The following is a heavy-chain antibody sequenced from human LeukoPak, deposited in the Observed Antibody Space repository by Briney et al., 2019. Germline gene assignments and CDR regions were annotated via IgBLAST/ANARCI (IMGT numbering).Heavy chain of an antibody. D-gene: IGHD6-13*01. CDR2: VFFDGSKK. V-gene: IGHV3-30*04. CDR3: ARDMAAAGSFFGLNP. Sequence: PGGSLRLSCAASGFIFSNYAMHWVRQAPGKGLEWVVAVFFDGSKKFYADSVKGRFTISRDNSKSTLYLQMSSLRPEDTALYFCARDMAAAGSFFGLNPWGQGTLVTVSS. J-gene: IGHJ4*02. CDR1: GFIFSNYA.